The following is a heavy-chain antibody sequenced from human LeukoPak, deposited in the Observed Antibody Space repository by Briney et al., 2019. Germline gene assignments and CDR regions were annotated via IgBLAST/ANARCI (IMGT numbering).Heavy chain of an antibody. D-gene: IGHD3/OR15-3a*01. CDR2: ISSSSSYI. V-gene: IGHV3-21*01. Sequence: SGGSLRLSCAASGFTLSSYSMNWVRQAPGKGLEWVSSISSSSSYIYYADSVKGRFTISRDNAKNSLYLQMNSLRAEDTAVYYCARARTGDYFDYWGQGTLVTVSS. CDR3: ARARTGDYFDY. J-gene: IGHJ4*02. CDR1: GFTLSSYS.